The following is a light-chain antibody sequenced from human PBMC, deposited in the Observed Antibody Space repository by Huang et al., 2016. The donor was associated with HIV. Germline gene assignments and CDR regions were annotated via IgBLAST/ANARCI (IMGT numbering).Light chain of an antibody. CDR1: QSLLHRNGNNY. Sequence: DIVMTQSPLSLSVTPGEPASISCRSSQSLLHRNGNNYWDWYLQKPGQSPQLLIYVASSRATGSPDRFNGSGSGTDFTLKISRVEAEDVGVYYCMQALQTPLTFGGGTKVEVK. J-gene: IGKJ4*01. V-gene: IGKV2-28*01. CDR2: VAS. CDR3: MQALQTPLT.